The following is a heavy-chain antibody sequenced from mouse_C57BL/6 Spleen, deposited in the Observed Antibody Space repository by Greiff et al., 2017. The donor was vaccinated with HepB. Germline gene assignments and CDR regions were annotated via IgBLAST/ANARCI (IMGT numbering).Heavy chain of an antibody. J-gene: IGHJ4*01. CDR3: AITVVAYYYAMDY. V-gene: IGHV3-6*01. CDR2: ISYDGSN. D-gene: IGHD1-1*01. Sequence: VQLKESGPGLVKPSQSLSLTCSVTGYSITSGYYWNWIRQFPGNKLEWMGYISYDGSNNYNPSLKNRISITRDTSKNQFFLKLNSVTTEDTATYYCAITVVAYYYAMDYWGQGTSVTVSS. CDR1: GYSITSGYY.